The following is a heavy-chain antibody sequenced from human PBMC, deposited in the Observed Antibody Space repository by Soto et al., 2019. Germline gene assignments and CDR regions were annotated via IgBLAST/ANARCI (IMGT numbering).Heavy chain of an antibody. CDR1: GYIFTNYY. D-gene: IGHD5-12*01. CDR3: ARAASGGWGFDY. J-gene: IGHJ4*02. Sequence: ASVKVSCKASGYIFTNYYVYWVRQAPGQGLEWVGMINPSGGRTTFAPKFRGRVSMTRDTSTNTVFLELSSLTSEDTAIYYCARAASGGWGFDYWGQGTLVTVSS. V-gene: IGHV1-46*01. CDR2: INPSGGRT.